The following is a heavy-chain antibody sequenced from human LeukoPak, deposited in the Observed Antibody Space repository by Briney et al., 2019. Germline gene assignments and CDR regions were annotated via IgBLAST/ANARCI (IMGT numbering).Heavy chain of an antibody. J-gene: IGHJ4*02. D-gene: IGHD1-26*01. V-gene: IGHV4-39*07. Sequence: SETLSLTCTVSGGSISSSSYYWGWIRQPPGKGLEWIGSIYYSGSTYYNPSLKSRVTISVDTSKNQFSLKLSSVTAADTAVYYCARDLEYSGSYYHRWVFDYWGQGTLVTVSS. CDR1: GGSISSSSYY. CDR3: ARDLEYSGSYYHRWVFDY. CDR2: IYYSGST.